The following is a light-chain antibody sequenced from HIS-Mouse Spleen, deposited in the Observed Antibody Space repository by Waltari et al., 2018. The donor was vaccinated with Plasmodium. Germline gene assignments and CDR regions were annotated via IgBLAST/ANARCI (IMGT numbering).Light chain of an antibody. Sequence: GDRVTITCRASQSISSYLNWYQQKPGKAPKLLIYAASSLQSGVPSRFSGSGSGTDFTLTISSLQPEDFATYYCQQSYSTPFTFGPGTKVDIK. CDR2: AAS. CDR3: QQSYSTPFT. V-gene: IGKV1-39*01. J-gene: IGKJ3*01. CDR1: QSISSY.